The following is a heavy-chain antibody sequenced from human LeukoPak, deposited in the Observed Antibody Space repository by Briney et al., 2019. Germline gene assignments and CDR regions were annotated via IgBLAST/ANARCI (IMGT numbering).Heavy chain of an antibody. CDR2: IYYSGST. J-gene: IGHJ3*02. V-gene: IGHV4-31*03. CDR1: GGSISSGGYY. CDR3: ARGVLDTAMVKGDAFDI. D-gene: IGHD5-18*01. Sequence: SQTLSLTCTVSGGSISSGGYYWSWIRQHPGKGLEWIGYIYYSGSTYYNPSLKSRVTISVDTSKNQFSLKLSSETAADTAVYYCARGVLDTAMVKGDAFDIWGQGTMVTVSS.